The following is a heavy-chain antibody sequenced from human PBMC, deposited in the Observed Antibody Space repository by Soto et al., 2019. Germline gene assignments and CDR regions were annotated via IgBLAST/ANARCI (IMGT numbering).Heavy chain of an antibody. Sequence: SETLSLTCAVYGGSFSGYYWTWIRQPPGTGLEWIGEINHSGSTNYNPSLKSRVTISVDTSKNQFSLKLSSVTAADTAVYYYGSGSYYPFVYWGQGTLVTVSS. J-gene: IGHJ4*02. CDR1: GGSFSGYY. CDR3: GSGSYYPFVY. CDR2: INHSGST. D-gene: IGHD3-10*01. V-gene: IGHV4-34*03.